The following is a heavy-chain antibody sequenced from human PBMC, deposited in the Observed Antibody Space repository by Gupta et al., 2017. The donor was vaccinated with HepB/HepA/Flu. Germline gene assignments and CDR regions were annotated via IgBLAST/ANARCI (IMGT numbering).Heavy chain of an antibody. CDR2: IYYGDNL. J-gene: IGHJ4*02. Sequence: QLQLQESGPGLAKPSETLSLTCRVSGDSIRSRSYYWGWIRQSPGKGLEWIGSIYYGDNLYYKPSLRSRVTISVDSSKNLFSLELRSVTAADTAVYYCVAYSGSLDYWGQGTLVTVSS. CDR1: GDSIRSRSYY. V-gene: IGHV4-39*07. CDR3: VAYSGSLDY. D-gene: IGHD5-12*01.